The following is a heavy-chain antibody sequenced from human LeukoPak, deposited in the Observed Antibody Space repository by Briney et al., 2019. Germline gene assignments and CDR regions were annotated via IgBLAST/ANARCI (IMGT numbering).Heavy chain of an antibody. D-gene: IGHD6-6*01. CDR2: ISGSGGST. Sequence: GGSLRLSCEASGFTFDDYGMSWVRQLPGKGLEWVSAISGSGGSTYYADSVKGRFTISRDNSKNTLYLQMNSLRAEDTAVYYCAKDSLKVTEQLVNYWGQGTLVTVSS. CDR1: GFTFDDYG. V-gene: IGHV3-23*01. CDR3: AKDSLKVTEQLVNY. J-gene: IGHJ4*02.